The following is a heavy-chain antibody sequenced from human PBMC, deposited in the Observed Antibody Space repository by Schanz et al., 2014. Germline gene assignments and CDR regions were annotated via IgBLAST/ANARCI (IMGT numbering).Heavy chain of an antibody. CDR3: ARDGDFDY. V-gene: IGHV1-69*04. J-gene: IGHJ4*02. CDR1: GYTFTDYP. CDR2: IIPVLNIA. Sequence: QVQLVQSGAEVKKPGASVKVSCKTSGYTFTDYPINWVRQAPGQGLEWMGKIIPVLNIATYAQRFQGRVSITADKSTSTAYMELSSLRSDDTAVYYCARDGDFDYWGQGTLXTVSS.